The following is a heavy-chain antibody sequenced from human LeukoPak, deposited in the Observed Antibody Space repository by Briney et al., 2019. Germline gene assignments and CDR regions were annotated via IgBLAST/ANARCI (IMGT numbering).Heavy chain of an antibody. V-gene: IGHV1-46*01. CDR3: ARHPSPRLHHFDY. Sequence: ASVKVSCKASGYTFTNYYIHWVRQAPGQGLEWMGIINPTGDSTSYAQKFQARVTMTRDTSTNTVYMELSSLRSEDTAVYYCARHPSPRLHHFDYWGQGTLVTVSS. D-gene: IGHD2-15*01. CDR1: GYTFTNYY. J-gene: IGHJ4*02. CDR2: INPTGDST.